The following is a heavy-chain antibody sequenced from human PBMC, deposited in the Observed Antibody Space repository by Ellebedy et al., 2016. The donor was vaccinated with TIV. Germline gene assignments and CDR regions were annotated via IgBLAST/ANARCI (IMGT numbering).Heavy chain of an antibody. V-gene: IGHV4-39*01. J-gene: IGHJ4*02. CDR2: FYYGGSS. CDR3: ARGEIY. D-gene: IGHD5-24*01. CDR1: GASLSTSKYY. Sequence: SETLSLTCTVSGASLSTSKYYWGWIRQPPGKGLEWIGSFYYGGSSYYSPSLKSRVTISVNTSRNESSLKVTSVSAADTAVYYCARGEIYWGRGTLVTVSS.